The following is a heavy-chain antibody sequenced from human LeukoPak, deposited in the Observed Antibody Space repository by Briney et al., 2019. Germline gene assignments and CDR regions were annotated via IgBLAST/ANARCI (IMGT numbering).Heavy chain of an antibody. CDR2: IYPGDSDT. D-gene: IGHD4-23*01. CDR1: GSTFTSYW. CDR3: AMPTVAPSYAFDI. V-gene: IGHV5-51*01. J-gene: IGHJ3*02. Sequence: GESLQISCQGSGSTFTSYWIGWVRQLPGKGLEWMGIIYPGDSDTRYSPSFQGQVTISADKSISTAYLQWSSLKASDTAMYYCAMPTVAPSYAFDIWGQGTMVTVSS.